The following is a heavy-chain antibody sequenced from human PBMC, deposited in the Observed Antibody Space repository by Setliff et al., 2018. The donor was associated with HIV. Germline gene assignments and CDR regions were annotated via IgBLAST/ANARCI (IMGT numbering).Heavy chain of an antibody. V-gene: IGHV4-59*01. J-gene: IGHJ6*02. CDR3: ARGDGYRSNDAYYDTGMDV. Sequence: TLSLTCKVSGASISSYYWSWVRQPPGKGLEWIGYIYNSGYSNSKPSLKSRVTMSLDTSKNQFSLELTSVTAADTAVYFCARGDGYRSNDAYYDTGMDVWGQGITVTSP. CDR1: GASISSYY. CDR2: IYNSGYS. D-gene: IGHD5-12*01.